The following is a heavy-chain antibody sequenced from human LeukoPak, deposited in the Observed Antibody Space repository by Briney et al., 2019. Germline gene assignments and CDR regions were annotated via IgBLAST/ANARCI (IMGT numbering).Heavy chain of an antibody. J-gene: IGHJ4*02. CDR2: ISFDGGNK. Sequence: PGGSLRLSCAASGFTFSSYGMHWVRQAPGKGLEWVALISFDGGNKYYEDSVKGRFTISRDNSKNTLYLQMNSLRAEDTAVYYCAKDAGSYGGNSDYWGQGTLVTVSS. CDR3: AKDAGSYGGNSDY. CDR1: GFTFSSYG. D-gene: IGHD4-23*01. V-gene: IGHV3-30*18.